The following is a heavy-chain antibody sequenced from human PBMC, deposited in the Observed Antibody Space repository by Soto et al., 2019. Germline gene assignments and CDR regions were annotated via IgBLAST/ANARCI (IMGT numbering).Heavy chain of an antibody. D-gene: IGHD4-17*01. Sequence: PGGSLRLSCAASGFTVSSNYMSWVRQAPGKGLEWVSVIYSGGSTYYADSVKGRFTISRHNSKNTLYLQMNSLRAEDTAVYYCARGYGDYDGYYIDYWGQGTLVTVSS. J-gene: IGHJ4*02. CDR3: ARGYGDYDGYYIDY. V-gene: IGHV3-53*04. CDR1: GFTVSSNY. CDR2: IYSGGST.